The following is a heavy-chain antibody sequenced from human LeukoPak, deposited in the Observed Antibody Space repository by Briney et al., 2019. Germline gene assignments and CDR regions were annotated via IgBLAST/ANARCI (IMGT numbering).Heavy chain of an antibody. CDR3: AKADSEAAGEY. J-gene: IGHJ4*02. D-gene: IGHD6-13*01. CDR1: GFTFSSYA. V-gene: IGHV3-23*01. Sequence: GGSLRLSCAASGFTFSSYAMSWVRQAPGKGLEWVSAISGSGGSTYYADSVKGRFTISRDNSKYTLYLQMNSLRAEDTAVYYRAKADSEAAGEYWGQGTLVTVSS. CDR2: ISGSGGST.